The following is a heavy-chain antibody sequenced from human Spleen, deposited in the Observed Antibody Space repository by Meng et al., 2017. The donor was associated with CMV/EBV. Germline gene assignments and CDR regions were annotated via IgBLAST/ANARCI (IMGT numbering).Heavy chain of an antibody. CDR3: ASLRGMDV. J-gene: IGHJ6*02. CDR2: IFSGGNT. D-gene: IGHD3-9*01. V-gene: IGHV3-11*01. Sequence: GESLKISCAASGFTVSSNYMSWVRQAPGKGLEWVSFIFSGGNTYYADSVNYADSVKGRFTISRDTSKNTLYLQMNNLRPEDTAVYYCASLRGMDVWGQGTTVTVSS. CDR1: GFTVSSNY.